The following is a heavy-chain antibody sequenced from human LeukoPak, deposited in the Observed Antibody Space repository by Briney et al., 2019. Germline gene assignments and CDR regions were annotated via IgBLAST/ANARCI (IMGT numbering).Heavy chain of an antibody. CDR3: ARDAQRYFDWLFYGEAFDI. D-gene: IGHD3-9*01. CDR1: RGTFSSYA. CDR2: IIPIFGTA. J-gene: IGHJ3*02. V-gene: IGHV1-69*01. Sequence: SVKVSCKASRGTFSSYAISWVRQAPGQGLEWMGGIIPIFGTANYAQKFQGRVTITADESTSTAYMELSSLRSEDTAVYYCARDAQRYFDWLFYGEAFDIWGQGTMVTVSS.